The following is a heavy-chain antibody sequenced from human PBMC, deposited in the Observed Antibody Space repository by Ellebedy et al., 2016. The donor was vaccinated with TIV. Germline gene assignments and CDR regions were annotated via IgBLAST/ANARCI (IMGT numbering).Heavy chain of an antibody. Sequence: GESLKISCAASGFTVSSNYMRWVRQAPGKGLEWVSVIYSGGSTYYADSVKGRFTISRDNSKNTRYLHMNSLRAEDTSVYYCARGTSTPAGAFYYGMDVWGQGTTVTVSS. D-gene: IGHD2/OR15-2a*01. CDR2: IYSGGST. J-gene: IGHJ6*02. CDR3: ARGTSTPAGAFYYGMDV. CDR1: GFTVSSNY. V-gene: IGHV3-66*01.